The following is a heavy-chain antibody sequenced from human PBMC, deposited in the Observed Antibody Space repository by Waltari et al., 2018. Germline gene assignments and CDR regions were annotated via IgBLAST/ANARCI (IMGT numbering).Heavy chain of an antibody. CDR2: IIPIFGTA. V-gene: IGHV1-69*15. CDR3: ARGGVVKAYYYYYGMDV. J-gene: IGHJ6*02. D-gene: IGHD3-3*01. Sequence: QVQLVQSGAEVKKPGSSVKVSCKASGGTFSSYAISWVRQAPGQGLEWMGRIIPIFGTANYAQKFHGRVTITADESTSTAYMELSSLRSEDTAVYYCARGGVVKAYYYYYGMDVWGQGTTVAVSS. CDR1: GGTFSSYA.